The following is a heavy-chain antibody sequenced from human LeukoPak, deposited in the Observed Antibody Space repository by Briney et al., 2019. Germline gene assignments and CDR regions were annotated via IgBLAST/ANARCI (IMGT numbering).Heavy chain of an antibody. CDR2: IIPIFGTA. D-gene: IGHD6-13*01. CDR1: GGTFSSYA. J-gene: IGHJ4*02. Sequence: SVKVSCKASGGTFSSYAISWVRQAPGQGLEWMGGIIPIFGTANYAQKFQGRVTITTDESTSTAYMELSSLRDEDTAVYYCERGGSSWDDYWGQGTLVTVSS. V-gene: IGHV1-69*05. CDR3: ERGGSSWDDY.